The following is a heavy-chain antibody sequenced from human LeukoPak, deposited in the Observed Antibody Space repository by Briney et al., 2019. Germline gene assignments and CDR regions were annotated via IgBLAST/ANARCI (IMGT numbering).Heavy chain of an antibody. J-gene: IGHJ5*02. Sequence: SETLSLTCTVSGGSISSYYWSWIRQPAGKGLGWIGRIYTSGSTNYNPSLKSRVTMSVDTSKNQFSLKLSSVTAADTAVYYCARSRIAAPFDPWGQGTPVTVSS. D-gene: IGHD6-6*01. CDR1: GGSISSYY. V-gene: IGHV4-4*07. CDR2: IYTSGST. CDR3: ARSRIAAPFDP.